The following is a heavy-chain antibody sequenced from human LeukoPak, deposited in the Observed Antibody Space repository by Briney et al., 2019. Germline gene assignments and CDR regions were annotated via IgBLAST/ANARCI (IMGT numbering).Heavy chain of an antibody. J-gene: IGHJ5*02. Sequence: SVKVSCKASGGTFSSYAISWVRQAPGQGLEWMGGIIPIFGTANYAQKFQGRVTITADESTSTAYMELSSLRSEDTAVYYCARLVVVVPDAIGWFDPWGQGTLVTVSS. V-gene: IGHV1-69*01. CDR2: IIPIFGTA. CDR3: ARLVVVVPDAIGWFDP. D-gene: IGHD2-2*01. CDR1: GGTFSSYA.